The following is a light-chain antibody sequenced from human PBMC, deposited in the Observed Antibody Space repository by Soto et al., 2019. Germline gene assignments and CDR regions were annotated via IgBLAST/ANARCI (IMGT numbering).Light chain of an antibody. V-gene: IGLV1-40*01. CDR3: QSYDSSLSGWV. J-gene: IGLJ2*01. CDR2: GNS. CDR1: SSDIGAAYD. Sequence: QSVLTQPPSVSRAPGQRVTMSCTGSSSDIGAAYDVHRYQQLPGTAPKLLIYGNSNRPSGVPDRFSGSKSGTSASLAITGLQAEDEADYYCQSYDSSLSGWVFGGGTKLTVL.